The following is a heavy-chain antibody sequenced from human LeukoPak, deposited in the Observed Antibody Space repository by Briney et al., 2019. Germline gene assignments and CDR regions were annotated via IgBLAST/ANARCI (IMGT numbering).Heavy chain of an antibody. CDR3: AKEALFIAVAPNDAFDI. V-gene: IGHV3-23*01. J-gene: IGHJ3*02. D-gene: IGHD6-19*01. CDR1: GFTFSSYA. CDR2: ISGSGGST. Sequence: GGSLRLSCAASGFTFSSYAMSWVRQAPGKGLEWVSAISGSGGSTYHADSVKGRFTISRDNSKNTLYLQINSLRAVDTAVYYCAKEALFIAVAPNDAFDIWGQGTMVTVSS.